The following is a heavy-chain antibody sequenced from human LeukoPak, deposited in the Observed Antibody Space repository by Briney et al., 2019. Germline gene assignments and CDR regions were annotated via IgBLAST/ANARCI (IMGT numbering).Heavy chain of an antibody. V-gene: IGHV3-30-3*01. CDR2: ISYDGSNK. CDR3: ARDRAGVFDY. J-gene: IGHJ4*02. D-gene: IGHD6-13*01. CDR1: GFTFSSYA. Sequence: PGGSLRLSCAASGFTFSSYAMHWVRQAPGKGLEWVAVISYDGSNKYYADSVKGRFTISRDNSKNTLYLQMNSLRAEDTAVYYCARDRAGVFDYWGQGTLVTVSS.